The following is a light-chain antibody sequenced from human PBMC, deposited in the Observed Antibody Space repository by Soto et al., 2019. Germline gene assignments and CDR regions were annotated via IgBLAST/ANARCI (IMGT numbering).Light chain of an antibody. J-gene: IGKJ4*01. Sequence: IHMTQSPSSLSASIGDRVTITCRASEAISHYLNWYQQKPGTAPKLLIYGASKLQSGVPSRFSGSGSGTDFTLTITSLQGEDFATYYCQQSSSTPLTFGGGTKVEI. CDR1: EAISHY. V-gene: IGKV1-39*01. CDR3: QQSSSTPLT. CDR2: GAS.